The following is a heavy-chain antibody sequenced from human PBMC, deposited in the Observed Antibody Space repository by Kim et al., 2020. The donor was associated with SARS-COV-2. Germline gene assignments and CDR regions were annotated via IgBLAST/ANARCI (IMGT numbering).Heavy chain of an antibody. CDR3: AKVRITGTTFGLDY. Sequence: ADYVKGRFTISRDNSKNTLYLQMNSLRAEDTAVYYCAKVRITGTTFGLDYWGQGTLVTVSS. V-gene: IGHV3-30*02. J-gene: IGHJ4*02. D-gene: IGHD1-7*01.